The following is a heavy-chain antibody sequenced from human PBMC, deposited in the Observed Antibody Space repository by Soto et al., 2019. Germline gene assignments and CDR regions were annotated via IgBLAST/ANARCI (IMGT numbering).Heavy chain of an antibody. Sequence: GASVKVSCKASGGTFSSYAISWVRQAPGQGLEWMGGIIPIFGTANYAQKFQGRVTITADESTSTAYMELSSLRSEDTAVYYCARDWSDPIAEAGTWWLDPWGQGTLVTVSS. D-gene: IGHD6-13*01. CDR1: GGTFSSYA. V-gene: IGHV1-69*13. CDR2: IIPIFGTA. CDR3: ARDWSDPIAEAGTWWLDP. J-gene: IGHJ5*02.